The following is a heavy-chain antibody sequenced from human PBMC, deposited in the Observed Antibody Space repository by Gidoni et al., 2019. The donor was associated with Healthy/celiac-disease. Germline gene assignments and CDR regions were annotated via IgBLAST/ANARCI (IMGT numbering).Heavy chain of an antibody. D-gene: IGHD4-17*01. V-gene: IGHV3-30*04. Sequence: QVQLVESGGGVVQPGRSLRLSCAASGFTFSSYAMHWVRQAPGKGLEWVAVISYDGSNKYYADSVKGRFTIARDNSKNTLYLQMNSLRAEDTAVYYCARDGPKYDYGDYAGGDYWGQGTLVTVSS. J-gene: IGHJ4*02. CDR2: ISYDGSNK. CDR3: ARDGPKYDYGDYAGGDY. CDR1: GFTFSSYA.